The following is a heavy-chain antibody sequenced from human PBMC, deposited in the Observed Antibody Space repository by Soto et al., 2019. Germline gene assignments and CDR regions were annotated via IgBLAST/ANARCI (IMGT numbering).Heavy chain of an antibody. CDR3: ARGGWGSSWLYYYYYGMDV. CDR2: IIPIFGTA. J-gene: IGHJ6*02. V-gene: IGHV1-69*01. Sequence: KVSCKASGGTFSSYAISWVRQAPGQGLAWMGGIIPIFGTANYAQKFQGRVTITADESTSTAYMELSSLRSEDTAVYYCARGGWGSSWLYYYYYGMDVWGQGTTVTVSS. CDR1: GGTFSSYA. D-gene: IGHD6-13*01.